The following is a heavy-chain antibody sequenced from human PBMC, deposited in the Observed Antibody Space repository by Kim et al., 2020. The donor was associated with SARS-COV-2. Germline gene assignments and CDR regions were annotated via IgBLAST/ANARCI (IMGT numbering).Heavy chain of an antibody. Sequence: GGSLRLSCAASGFTFSSYTMTWVRQAPGKGLDWISSISSINSGSTIRYADSVKGRFTISRDNGKNSLFLQMNSLRAEDTALYYCARSSGIDFWGQGTLVTVPS. V-gene: IGHV3-48*01. CDR1: GFTFSSYT. J-gene: IGHJ4*02. CDR2: ISSINSGSTI. D-gene: IGHD1-26*01. CDR3: ARSSGIDF.